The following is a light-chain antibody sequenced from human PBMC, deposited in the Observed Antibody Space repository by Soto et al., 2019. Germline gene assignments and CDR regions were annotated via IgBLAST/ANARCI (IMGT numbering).Light chain of an antibody. V-gene: IGKV4-1*01. J-gene: IGKJ1*01. CDR1: QSVLYSSNNKNY. Sequence: DIVMTQSPDSVAVSLGERATFNCKSSQSVLYSSNNKNYLAWYQQKPGQPPKLLIYWASTRESGVPDRFSGSGSGTDFTLTINSLQAEDVAVYYCQQYYSTPLTFGQGTKVEIK. CDR2: WAS. CDR3: QQYYSTPLT.